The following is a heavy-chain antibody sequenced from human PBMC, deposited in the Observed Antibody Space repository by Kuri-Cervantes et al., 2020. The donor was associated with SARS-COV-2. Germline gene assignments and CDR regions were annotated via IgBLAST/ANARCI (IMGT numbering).Heavy chain of an antibody. V-gene: IGHV4-34*01. CDR1: GGSFSGYY. J-gene: IGHJ6*02. D-gene: IGHD2-15*01. CDR2: INHSGST. CDR3: ARDEKDIVVVVAATGLQYYYYYGMDV. Sequence: SETLSLTCAVYGGSFSGYYWSWIRQPPGKGLEWIGEINHSGSTNYNPSLKSRVTISVDKSKNQFSLKLSSVTAADAAVYYCARDEKDIVVVVAATGLQYYYYYGMDVWGQGTTVTVSS.